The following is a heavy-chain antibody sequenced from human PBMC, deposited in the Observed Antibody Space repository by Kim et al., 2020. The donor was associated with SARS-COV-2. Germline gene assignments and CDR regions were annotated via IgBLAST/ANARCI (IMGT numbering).Heavy chain of an antibody. CDR3: ARNPPRDYYDSAGYYFPVRLPDY. J-gene: IGHJ4*02. CDR1: GDSIGSSRFY. D-gene: IGHD3-22*01. V-gene: IGHV4-39*01. Sequence: SETLSLTCTVSGDSIGSSRFYWGWIRQPPGKGLEWIGSIYSSGSTFYNPSLKSRVTISVDPSKNQFSLRLSSVTAADAAVYYCARNPPRDYYDSAGYYFPVRLPDYWGQGTRVTVSS. CDR2: IYSSGST.